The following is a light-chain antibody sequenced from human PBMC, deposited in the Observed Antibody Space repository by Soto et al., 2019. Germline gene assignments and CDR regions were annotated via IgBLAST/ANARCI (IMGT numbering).Light chain of an antibody. V-gene: IGKV1-5*03. CDR1: QSISSW. Sequence: DIQITQSPSTLSASVGDRVTITCRASQSISSWLAWYQQKPGKAPKLLIYKASSLESGVPSRFRGSGSGTESTLTISSLRPDDFETYYCQQYNSYAWTFGQGTKVDIK. J-gene: IGKJ1*01. CDR2: KAS. CDR3: QQYNSYAWT.